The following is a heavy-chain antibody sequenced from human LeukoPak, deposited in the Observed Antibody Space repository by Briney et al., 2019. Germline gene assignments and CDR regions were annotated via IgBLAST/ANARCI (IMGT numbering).Heavy chain of an antibody. J-gene: IGHJ3*02. D-gene: IGHD3-10*01. V-gene: IGHV4-39*01. CDR3: ARTAIVLLWFGELPYDAFDI. CDR1: GGSISSSSYY. CDR2: IYYSGST. Sequence: PSETLSLTCTVSGGSISSSSYYWGWIRQPPGKGLEWIGSIYYSGSTYYNPSLKSRVTISVDTSKNQFPLKLSSVTAADTAVYYCARTAIVLLWFGELPYDAFDIWGQGTMVTVSS.